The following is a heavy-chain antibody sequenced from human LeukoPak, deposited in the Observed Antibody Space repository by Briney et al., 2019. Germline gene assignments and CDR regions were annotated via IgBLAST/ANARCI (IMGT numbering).Heavy chain of an antibody. V-gene: IGHV3-21*01. J-gene: IGHJ6*02. Sequence: PGGSLRLSCAASGFSFDFYAMNWVRQAPGKGLEWVSSTSSSSSYIYYADSVKGRFTISRDNAKNSLYLQMNSLRAEDTAVYYCATLPSRRDYYYYYGMDVWGQGTTVTVSS. CDR2: TSSSSSYI. CDR3: ATLPSRRDYYYYYGMDV. CDR1: GFSFDFYA.